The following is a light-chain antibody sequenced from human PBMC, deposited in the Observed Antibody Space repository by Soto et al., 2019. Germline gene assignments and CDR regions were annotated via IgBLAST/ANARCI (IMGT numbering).Light chain of an antibody. CDR2: AAS. V-gene: IGKV3-15*01. CDR1: QRVSSG. Sequence: EIVMTQSPATLSVSPGERATLSCRAGQRVSSGLAWYQQKPGQTPRLLIYAASTRATGIPARFSGSGSGTEFTLTISSLQSEDFAVYYCQQYNNWPLTFGGGTKVEIK. J-gene: IGKJ4*01. CDR3: QQYNNWPLT.